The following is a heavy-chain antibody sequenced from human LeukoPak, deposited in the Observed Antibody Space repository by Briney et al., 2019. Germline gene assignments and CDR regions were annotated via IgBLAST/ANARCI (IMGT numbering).Heavy chain of an antibody. V-gene: IGHV3-30*18. CDR1: GFTFNIYG. CDR2: ISYDGSKK. J-gene: IGHJ4*02. D-gene: IGHD1-1*01. Sequence: GGSLRLSCVVSGFTFNIYGIHWVRQTPGKGLEWVALISYDGSKKWYADAVKGRFTISRDNSQNTLYLHMDSLRTADTAVYYWAKDRSGMEYNFHFWGQGTLVTVS. CDR3: AKDRSGMEYNFHF.